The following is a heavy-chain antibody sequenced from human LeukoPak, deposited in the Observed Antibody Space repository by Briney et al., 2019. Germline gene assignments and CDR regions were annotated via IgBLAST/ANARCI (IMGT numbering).Heavy chain of an antibody. CDR3: ARRGNGVAATPDAFDI. V-gene: IGHV3-21*01. Sequence: GGSLRLSCAASGFTFSSYSMNWVRQAPGKGLEWGSSISSSSSYIYYADSVKGRFTISRDNAKNSLYLQMNSLRAEDTAVYYCARRGNGVAATPDAFDIWGQGTMVTVSS. D-gene: IGHD2-15*01. CDR2: ISSSSSYI. J-gene: IGHJ3*02. CDR1: GFTFSSYS.